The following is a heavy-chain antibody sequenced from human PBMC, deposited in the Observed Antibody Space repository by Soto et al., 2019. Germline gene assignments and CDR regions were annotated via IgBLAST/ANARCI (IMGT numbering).Heavy chain of an antibody. CDR1: GGSISSGDYY. V-gene: IGHV4-30-4*01. J-gene: IGHJ4*02. CDR3: ARGDSYGYFYFDY. CDR2: IYYSGST. Sequence: PSETLSLTCTVSGGSISSGDYYWSWIRQPPGKGLEWIGYIYYSGSTYYNPSLKSRVTISVDTSKNQFSLKLSSVTAADTAVYYCARGDSYGYFYFDYWGQGTLVTVSS. D-gene: IGHD5-18*01.